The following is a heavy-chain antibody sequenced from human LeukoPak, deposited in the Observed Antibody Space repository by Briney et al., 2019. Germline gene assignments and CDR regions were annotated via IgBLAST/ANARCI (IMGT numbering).Heavy chain of an antibody. D-gene: IGHD3-16*01. J-gene: IGHJ6*02. V-gene: IGHV3-7*03. CDR2: IDHNGNVN. CDR1: GFTFSSYW. CDR3: ARGGGLDV. Sequence: GGSLRLSCAASGFTFSSYWKNWARQAPGKGLEWVASIDHNGNVNYYVDSVKGRFTISRDNAKNSLYLQMSNLRAEDTAVYFCARGGGLDVWGQGATVTVSS.